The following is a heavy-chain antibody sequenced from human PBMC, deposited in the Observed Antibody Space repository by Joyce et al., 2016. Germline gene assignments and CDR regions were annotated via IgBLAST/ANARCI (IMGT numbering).Heavy chain of an antibody. V-gene: IGHV3-33*01. CDR3: TRGPRRLTTVHRDFDH. D-gene: IGHD4-17*01. CDR1: GFTFSDYA. Sequence: QVQLVESGGGVVQPGKSLRLSCAASGFTFSDYALHWVRQTRGKGMEWVAIIGYGENSPYYAGSVKGRLTISRDNSKNTGFLLMNILTVEDTTVYYWTRGPRRLTTVHRDFDHWGQGTLVTVSS. J-gene: IGHJ4*02. CDR2: IGYGENSP.